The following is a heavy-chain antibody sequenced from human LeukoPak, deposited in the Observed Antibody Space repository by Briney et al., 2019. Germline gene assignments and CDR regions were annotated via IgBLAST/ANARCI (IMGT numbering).Heavy chain of an antibody. CDR2: ISGSGGNT. CDR3: AKDSYLARPYYDSSGYYYDY. CDR1: GFTFSSYA. Sequence: GGSLRLSCAASGFTFSSYAMNWVRQAPGKGLEWVSGISGSGGNTYYADSVKGRFTISRDNSKNTLYLQMNSLRAEDTAVYYCAKDSYLARPYYDSSGYYYDYWGQGTLVTVSS. V-gene: IGHV3-23*01. D-gene: IGHD3-22*01. J-gene: IGHJ4*02.